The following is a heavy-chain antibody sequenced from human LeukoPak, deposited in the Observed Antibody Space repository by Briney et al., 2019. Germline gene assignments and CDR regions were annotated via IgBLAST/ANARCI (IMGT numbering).Heavy chain of an antibody. V-gene: IGHV7-4-1*01. Sequence: ASVKVSCTASGYTFSNYAMNWARQAPGQGLEWMGWINTNTGNPTYAQGFTGRFVFSLDTSVSTAYLQIHSLKAGDTAVYFCARDPTPRIAVVGGSDWDTFDIWGQGTMVTVSS. CDR3: ARDPTPRIAVVGGSDWDTFDI. J-gene: IGHJ3*02. CDR1: GYTFSNYA. CDR2: INTNTGNP. D-gene: IGHD6-19*01.